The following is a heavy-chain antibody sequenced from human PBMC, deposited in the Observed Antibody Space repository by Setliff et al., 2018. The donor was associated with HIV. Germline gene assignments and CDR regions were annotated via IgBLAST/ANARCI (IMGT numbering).Heavy chain of an antibody. V-gene: IGHV1-2*06. CDR3: ARGYGSGSYYNWFDP. CDR1: GYTFTGYY. D-gene: IGHD3-10*01. Sequence: RASVKVSCKASGYTFTGYYMHWARQAPGQGLEWMGRINPNSGGTNYAQKFQGRVTMTRDTSISTAYMELSRLRSDDTAVYYCARGYGSGSYYNWFDPWGQGTLVTVSS. CDR2: INPNSGGT. J-gene: IGHJ5*02.